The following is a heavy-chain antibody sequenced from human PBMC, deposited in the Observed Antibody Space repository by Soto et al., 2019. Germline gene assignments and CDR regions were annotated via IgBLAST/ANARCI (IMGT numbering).Heavy chain of an antibody. CDR2: MNPNSGNT. J-gene: IGHJ6*03. CDR1: GYTFTSYD. V-gene: IGHV1-8*01. CDR3: ARVRVSGSYNYYYYMDV. Sequence: EASVKVSCKASGYTFTSYDINWVRQATGQGLEWMGWMNPNSGNTGYAQKFQGRVTMTRNTSISTAYMELSSLRSEDTAVYYCARVRVSGSYNYYYYMDVWGKGTTVTVSS. D-gene: IGHD3-10*01.